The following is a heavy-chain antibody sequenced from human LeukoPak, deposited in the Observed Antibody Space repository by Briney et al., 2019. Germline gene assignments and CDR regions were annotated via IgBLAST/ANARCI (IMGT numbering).Heavy chain of an antibody. Sequence: GGSLRLSCAASGFTFSSYWMSWVRQAPGKGLEWVANIKQDGSEKYYVDSVKGRFTISRDNAKNSLYLQMNSLRAEDTAVYYCARDLRYSSSWSDAFDIWGQGTMVTVSS. J-gene: IGHJ3*02. CDR2: IKQDGSEK. D-gene: IGHD6-13*01. CDR1: GFTFSSYW. V-gene: IGHV3-7*01. CDR3: ARDLRYSSSWSDAFDI.